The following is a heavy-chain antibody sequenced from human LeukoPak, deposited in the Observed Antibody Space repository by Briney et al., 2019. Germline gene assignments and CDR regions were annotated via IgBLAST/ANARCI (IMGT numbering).Heavy chain of an antibody. V-gene: IGHV3-30*02. Sequence: GGSLRLSCAASGFTFNSYGMHWVRQAPGKGLEWVAFIRFDGNNKYYADSVKGRFTISRDNSKNTLYLQMNSLRIEDTAVYYCATDPPSTVITPYYFDYWGQGTLVTVSS. CDR3: ATDPPSTVITPYYFDY. D-gene: IGHD4-23*01. CDR1: GFTFNSYG. CDR2: IRFDGNNK. J-gene: IGHJ4*02.